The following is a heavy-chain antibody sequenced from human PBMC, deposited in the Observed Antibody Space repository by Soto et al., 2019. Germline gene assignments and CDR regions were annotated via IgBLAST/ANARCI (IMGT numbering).Heavy chain of an antibody. CDR1: GGSRITGSYY. Sequence: PSETLSLTGTVSGGSRITGSYYWSWIRQPPGKGLEWIGYIYYSGSTNYNPSLKSRVTISVDTSKNQFSLKLSSVTAADTAVYYCARGFALYYLGYWGQGTLVTVSS. CDR2: IYYSGST. J-gene: IGHJ4*02. CDR3: ARGFALYYLGY. D-gene: IGHD2-21*01. V-gene: IGHV4-61*01.